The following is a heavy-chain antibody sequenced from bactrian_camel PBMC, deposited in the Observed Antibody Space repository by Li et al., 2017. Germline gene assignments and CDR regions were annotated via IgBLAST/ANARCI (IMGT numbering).Heavy chain of an antibody. V-gene: IGHV3S40*01. J-gene: IGHJ4*01. CDR1: LFTFPY. CDR3: ACGIRSTY. Sequence: VQLVESGGGLVQTGGSLRLSCASSLFTFPYMTWVRQGPGKGLGWVSSISSGSGTKWYSESVKGRFTISRDNAKNKLYLQMNSLKSEDTALYYCACGIRSTYWGQGTQVTVS. D-gene: IGHD6*01. CDR2: ISSGSGTK.